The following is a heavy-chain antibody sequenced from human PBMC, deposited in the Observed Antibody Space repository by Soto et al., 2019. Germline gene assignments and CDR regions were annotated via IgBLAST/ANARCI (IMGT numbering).Heavy chain of an antibody. V-gene: IGHV3-23*01. CDR2: ISGSGGST. CDR3: AKGRRILRFLEWSTGPIAY. D-gene: IGHD3-3*01. J-gene: IGHJ4*02. CDR1: GFTFSSYA. Sequence: PGGSLRLSCAASGFTFSSYAMSWVRQAPGKGLEWVSAISGSGGSTYYADSVKGRFTISRDNSKNTLYLQMNSLRAEDTAVYYCAKGRRILRFLEWSTGPIAYWGQGTLVTVSS.